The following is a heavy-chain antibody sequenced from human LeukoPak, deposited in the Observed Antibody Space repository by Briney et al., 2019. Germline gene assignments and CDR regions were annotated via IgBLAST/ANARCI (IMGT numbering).Heavy chain of an antibody. J-gene: IGHJ6*02. V-gene: IGHV4-34*01. CDR3: AGGSSGYYFYYYYGMDV. CDR2: INHSGST. D-gene: IGHD3-22*01. CDR1: GGSFSGYY. Sequence: PSETLSLTCAVYGGSFSGYYWSWIRQPPGKGLEWIGEINHSGSTNYNPSLKSRVTISVDTSKNQFSLKLSSVTAADTAVYYCAGGSSGYYFYYYYGMDVWGQGTTVTVSS.